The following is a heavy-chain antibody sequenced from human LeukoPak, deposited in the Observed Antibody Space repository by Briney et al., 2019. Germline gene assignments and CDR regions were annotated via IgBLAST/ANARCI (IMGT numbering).Heavy chain of an antibody. CDR3: AKDGRVGIAARPLDY. J-gene: IGHJ4*02. Sequence: SETLSLTCTVSGGSISSYYWSWIRQPPGKGLEWIGYIYYSGSTNYNPSLKSRVTISVDTSKNQFSLKLSSVTAADTAVYYCAKDGRVGIAARPLDYWGQGTLVTVSS. D-gene: IGHD6-6*01. CDR2: IYYSGST. CDR1: GGSISSYY. V-gene: IGHV4-59*01.